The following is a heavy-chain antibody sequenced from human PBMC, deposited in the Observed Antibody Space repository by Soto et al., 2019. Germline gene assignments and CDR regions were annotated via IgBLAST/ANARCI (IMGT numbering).Heavy chain of an antibody. CDR3: ARSSYYGSGSYSGMDV. Sequence: QLPLQESGPGLVKPSETLSLTCTVSGDSISSRSYYWGWIRQPPGKGLEWIGSIYYSATTYYNPSLKSRGTISVDTSKNQFSLSLNSVTAADTAVYYCARSSYYGSGSYSGMDVWGQGTTVTVSS. D-gene: IGHD3-10*01. J-gene: IGHJ6*02. CDR1: GDSISSRSYY. CDR2: IYYSATT. V-gene: IGHV4-39*01.